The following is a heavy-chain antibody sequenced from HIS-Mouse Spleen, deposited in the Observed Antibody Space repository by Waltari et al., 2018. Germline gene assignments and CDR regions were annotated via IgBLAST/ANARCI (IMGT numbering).Heavy chain of an antibody. J-gene: IGHJ2*01. V-gene: IGHV4-39*07. CDR1: GGSISSSSYY. CDR3: AREIPYSSSWYDWYFDL. Sequence: QLQLQESGPGLVKPSETLCLTCTVSGGSISSSSYYGGWIRQPPGKGLEWIGSIYYRGSTYYTPSLKSRVTISVDTSKNQFSLKLSSVTAADTAVYYCAREIPYSSSWYDWYFDLWGRGTLVTVSS. CDR2: IYYRGST. D-gene: IGHD6-13*01.